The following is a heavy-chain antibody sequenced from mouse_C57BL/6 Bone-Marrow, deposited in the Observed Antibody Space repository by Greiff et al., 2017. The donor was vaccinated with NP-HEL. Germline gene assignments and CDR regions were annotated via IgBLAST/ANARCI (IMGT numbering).Heavy chain of an antibody. CDR1: GYTFTSYW. V-gene: IGHV1-64*01. D-gene: IGHD3-2*02. Sequence: VQLQQPGAELVKPGASVKLSCKASGYTFTSYWMHWVKQRPGQGLEWIGMIHPNSGSTNYNEKFKSKATLTVDKSSSTAYMQLSSLTSEDSAVYYCARCDSSGYLYAMDYWGQGTSVTVSS. J-gene: IGHJ4*01. CDR3: ARCDSSGYLYAMDY. CDR2: IHPNSGST.